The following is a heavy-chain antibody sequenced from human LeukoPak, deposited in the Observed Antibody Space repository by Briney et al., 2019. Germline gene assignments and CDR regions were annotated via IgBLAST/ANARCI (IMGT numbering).Heavy chain of an antibody. Sequence: PSETLSLTCTVSGYSISSGYYWGWIRQPPGKGLEWIGSIYHSGSTYYNPSLKSRVTISVDTSKNQFSLKLSSVTAADTAVYYCARDRSYSVFDYWGQGTLVTVSS. CDR1: GYSISSGYY. D-gene: IGHD1-26*01. V-gene: IGHV4-38-2*02. J-gene: IGHJ4*02. CDR2: IYHSGST. CDR3: ARDRSYSVFDY.